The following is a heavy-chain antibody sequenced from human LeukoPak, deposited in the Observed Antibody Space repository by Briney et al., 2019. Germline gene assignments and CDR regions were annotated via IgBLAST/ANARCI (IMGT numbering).Heavy chain of an antibody. Sequence: ASVKVSCKASGYTFTRYDFNWVRQATGQGLEWMGWMSPNSGNTGYAQKFQGRVTMTSNTSISTAYMELSGLRSEDTAIYYCARGPSYYDFHHWGQGTLVTVSS. CDR3: ARGPSYYDFHH. D-gene: IGHD3-3*01. V-gene: IGHV1-8*01. J-gene: IGHJ4*02. CDR2: MSPNSGNT. CDR1: GYTFTRYD.